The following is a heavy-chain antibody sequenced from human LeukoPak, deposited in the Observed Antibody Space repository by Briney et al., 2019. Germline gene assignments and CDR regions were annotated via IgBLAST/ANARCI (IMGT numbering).Heavy chain of an antibody. J-gene: IGHJ4*02. D-gene: IGHD3-22*01. Sequence: SETLSLTCTVSGYSISSGYYWGWIRQPPGKGLEWIGSIYHSGSTYYNPSLKSRVTISVDTSKNQFSLKLSSVTAADTAVYYCARDLATYYYDSSGYYEFVWGQGTLVTVSS. CDR3: ARDLATYYYDSSGYYEFV. CDR1: GYSISSGYY. CDR2: IYHSGST. V-gene: IGHV4-38-2*02.